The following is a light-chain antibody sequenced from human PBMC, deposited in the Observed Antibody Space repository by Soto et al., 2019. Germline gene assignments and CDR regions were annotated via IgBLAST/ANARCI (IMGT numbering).Light chain of an antibody. CDR3: SSYTSSTSYV. Sequence: QSVLTQRASVSGSPGQSITISCIGTSSDVGGYNYVSWYQQHPGKAPKLMIYEVSNRPSGVSNRFSGSKSGNTASLTISGLQAEDEADYYCSSYTSSTSYVFGTGTKVTVL. CDR2: EVS. J-gene: IGLJ1*01. V-gene: IGLV2-14*01. CDR1: SSDVGGYNY.